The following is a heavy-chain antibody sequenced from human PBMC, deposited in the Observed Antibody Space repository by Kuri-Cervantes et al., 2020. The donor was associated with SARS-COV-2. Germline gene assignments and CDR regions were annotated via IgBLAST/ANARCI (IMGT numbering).Heavy chain of an antibody. D-gene: IGHD1-1*01. CDR3: AIINWNRFDY. J-gene: IGHJ4*02. V-gene: IGHV4-39*01. CDR1: GGSISSSGYY. CDR2: IYYSGST. Sequence: GSLRLSCTVSGGSISSSGYYWGWIRQPPGKGLGWIGSIYYSGSTYYNPSLKSRVTISVDTSKNQFSLKLSSVTAADTTVYYCAIINWNRFDYWGQGTLVTVSS.